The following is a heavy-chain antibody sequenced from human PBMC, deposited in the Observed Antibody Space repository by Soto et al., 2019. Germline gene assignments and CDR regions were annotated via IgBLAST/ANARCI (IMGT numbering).Heavy chain of an antibody. CDR3: ARDRMRGRFDP. Sequence: EVQLVESGGGLVQPGGSLRLSCAASGFTFSTSWMHWVRQAPGKGLVWVSRIDSDGSSTTYADSVKGRFSISRDNAKSRLYLQMNSLRAEDTAVYFRARDRMRGRFDPWGQGTLVTVSS. CDR1: GFTFSTSW. CDR2: IDSDGSST. D-gene: IGHD2-8*01. V-gene: IGHV3-74*01. J-gene: IGHJ5*02.